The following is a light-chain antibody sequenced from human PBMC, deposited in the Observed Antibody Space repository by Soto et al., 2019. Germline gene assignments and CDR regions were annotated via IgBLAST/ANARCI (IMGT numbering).Light chain of an antibody. CDR2: AAS. J-gene: IGKJ1*01. CDR3: QQYVTAFRT. CDR1: QGIGSY. Sequence: IQLTQSPSSLSASVGDRVTITCRASQGIGSYLAWYQQKPGEVPKLLIFAASTLQSGVPSRFSGSGSGTDFTLTISSLQAEDFATYYCQQYVTAFRTFGQGTKVDIK. V-gene: IGKV1-9*01.